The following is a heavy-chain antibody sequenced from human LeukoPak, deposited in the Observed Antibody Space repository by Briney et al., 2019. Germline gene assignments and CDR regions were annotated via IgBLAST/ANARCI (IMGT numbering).Heavy chain of an antibody. Sequence: PGGSLRLSSAASGFTVSRTYMSWVRQAPGQGLEWVSVIYIDGNTYYADSVRGRFTISRDNSKNTVYLQMNSLRAEDTAVYYCARGDGCNFFDSWGQGTLVTVSS. V-gene: IGHV3-66*01. CDR2: IYIDGNT. D-gene: IGHD5-24*01. CDR1: GFTVSRTY. J-gene: IGHJ4*02. CDR3: ARGDGCNFFDS.